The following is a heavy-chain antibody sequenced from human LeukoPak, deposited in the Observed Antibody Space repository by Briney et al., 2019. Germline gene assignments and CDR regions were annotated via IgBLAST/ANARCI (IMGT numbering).Heavy chain of an antibody. CDR1: GFTFSSYA. CDR3: ARDLSGSGWYGNYFDY. D-gene: IGHD6-19*01. J-gene: IGHJ4*02. V-gene: IGHV3-30-3*01. Sequence: GGSLRLSCAASGFTFSSYAMHWVRQAPGKGLEWVAVISYDGSNKYYADSVKGRFTISRDNSKNRLYLQMNSLRAEDTAVYYCARDLSGSGWYGNYFDYWGQGTLVTVSS. CDR2: ISYDGSNK.